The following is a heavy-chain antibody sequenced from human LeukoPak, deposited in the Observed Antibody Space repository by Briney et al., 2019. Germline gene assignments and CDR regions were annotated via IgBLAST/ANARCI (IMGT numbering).Heavy chain of an antibody. J-gene: IGHJ4*02. CDR1: GYTFTGYY. D-gene: IGHD6-19*01. CDR2: INPNSGGT. CDR3: ARVMEYSSGWYRY. V-gene: IGHV1-2*02. Sequence: ASVKVSCKASGYTFTGYYMHWVRQAPGQGLEWVGWINPNSGGTNYAQKFQGRVTMTRDTSISTAYMELSRLRSDDTAVYYCARVMEYSSGWYRYWGQGTLVTVSS.